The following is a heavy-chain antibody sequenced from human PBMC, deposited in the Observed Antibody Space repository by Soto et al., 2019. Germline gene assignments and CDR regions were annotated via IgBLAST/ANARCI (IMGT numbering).Heavy chain of an antibody. J-gene: IGHJ5*02. CDR3: ARKRPDGARLDP. CDR2: IYYSGST. Sequence: QVQLQESGPGLVKPSQTLSLTCTVSGGSISSGDYYWSWIRQPPGKGLEWIGYIYYSGSTYYNPSLKSRVTISADTSKTQFPPKLSSVTAADTAVYYCARKRPDGARLDPWGQGTLVTVSS. D-gene: IGHD6-6*01. CDR1: GGSISSGDYY. V-gene: IGHV4-30-4*01.